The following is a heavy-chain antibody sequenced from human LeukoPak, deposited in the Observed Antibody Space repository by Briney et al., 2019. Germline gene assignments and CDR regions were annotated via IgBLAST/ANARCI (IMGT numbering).Heavy chain of an antibody. J-gene: IGHJ3*02. CDR1: GFTFDDYA. V-gene: IGHV3-9*01. D-gene: IGHD6-19*01. CDR3: AKDIGAVAGYAFDI. Sequence: QAGGSLRLSCAASGFTFDDYAMHWVRQAPGKGLEWVSGISWNSGSIGYADSVKGRFTISRDNAKNSLYLQMNSLRAEDTALYYCAKDIGAVAGYAFDIWGQGTMVTVSS. CDR2: ISWNSGSI.